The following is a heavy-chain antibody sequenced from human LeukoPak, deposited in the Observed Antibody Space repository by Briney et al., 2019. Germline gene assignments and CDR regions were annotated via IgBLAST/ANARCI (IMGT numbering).Heavy chain of an antibody. CDR2: INPRGGST. D-gene: IGHD3-10*01. V-gene: IGHV1-46*01. CDR1: GYTFTSYY. CDR3: ARVRSGVFFDY. Sequence: ASVKVSCKASGYTFTSYYMHWVRQAPGQGLEWMGIINPRGGSTSYAQKFQGRVTITTDESTSTAYMELSSLRSEDTAVYYCARVRSGVFFDYWGQGTLVTVSS. J-gene: IGHJ4*02.